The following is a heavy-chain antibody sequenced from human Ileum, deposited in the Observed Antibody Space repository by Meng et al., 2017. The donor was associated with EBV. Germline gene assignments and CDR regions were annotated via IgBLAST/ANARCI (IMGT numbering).Heavy chain of an antibody. CDR3: ARYGRCNGNSFYCFDP. J-gene: IGHJ5*02. D-gene: IGHD4-23*01. Sequence: QVAQKQWGTGLLKPSEPLSLTCAVYGGSFNDYYWTWLRQPPGKGLEWIGEIDQSGYTKFNPSLSSRATISRDTSNNQFSLRLNSVTAADTALYYCARYGRCNGNSFYCFDPWGQGTLVTVSS. CDR1: GGSFNDYY. V-gene: IGHV4-34*01. CDR2: IDQSGYT.